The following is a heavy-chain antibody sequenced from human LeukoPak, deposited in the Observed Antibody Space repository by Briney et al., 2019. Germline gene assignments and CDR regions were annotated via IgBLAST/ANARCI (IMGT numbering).Heavy chain of an antibody. CDR3: AREVAAAGTADY. V-gene: IGHV4-34*01. CDR1: GGSFSGYY. CDR2: INHSGST. Sequence: SETLSLTCAVYGGSFSGYYWSWIRQPPGKGLEWIGEINHSGSTNYNPSLKSRVTISVDTSKDQFSLKLSSVTAADTAVYYCAREVAAAGTADYWAREPWSPSPQ. D-gene: IGHD6-13*01. J-gene: IGHJ4*02.